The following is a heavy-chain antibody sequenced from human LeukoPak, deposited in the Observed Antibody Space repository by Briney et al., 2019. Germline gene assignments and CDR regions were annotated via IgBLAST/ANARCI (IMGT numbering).Heavy chain of an antibody. CDR1: GYTFSSFG. CDR3: ARDGTSTDDY. Sequence: ASVRVSCKASGYTFSSFGINWVRQAPGQGLEWMGWISGNNDNPNYGQKFQGRFTVTTDSSTNTAYMELRNLRPDDTAVYYCARDGTSTDDYWGQGTLVTVSS. CDR2: ISGNNDNP. V-gene: IGHV1-18*01. J-gene: IGHJ4*02. D-gene: IGHD2-2*01.